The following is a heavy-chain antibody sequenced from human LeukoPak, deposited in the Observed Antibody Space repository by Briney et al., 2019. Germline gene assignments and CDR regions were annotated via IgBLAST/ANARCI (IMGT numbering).Heavy chain of an antibody. D-gene: IGHD6-19*01. Sequence: GGSLRLSCAASGFTFSGSAMHWVRQASGKGLEWVGRIRSKANSYATAYAASVKGRFTISRDNSKNTLYLQMNSLRAEDTAVYYCAKAMTAGYSSGVLGYWGQGTLVTVSS. CDR2: IRSKANSYAT. V-gene: IGHV3-73*01. J-gene: IGHJ4*02. CDR1: GFTFSGSA. CDR3: AKAMTAGYSSGVLGY.